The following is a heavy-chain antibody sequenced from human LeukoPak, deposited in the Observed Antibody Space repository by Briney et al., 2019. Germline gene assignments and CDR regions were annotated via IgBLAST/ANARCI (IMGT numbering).Heavy chain of an antibody. CDR1: SGSISSGGYS. CDR3: AREPQLAGTMDV. J-gene: IGHJ6*04. Sequence: SETLSLTCTVSSGSISSGGYSWSWIRQHPGKGLEWIGYIYYSGSTYYNPSLKSRVTISVDTSKNQFSLKLSSVTAADTAVYYCAREPQLAGTMDVWGKGTTVTVSS. D-gene: IGHD6-6*01. V-gene: IGHV4-31*03. CDR2: IYYSGST.